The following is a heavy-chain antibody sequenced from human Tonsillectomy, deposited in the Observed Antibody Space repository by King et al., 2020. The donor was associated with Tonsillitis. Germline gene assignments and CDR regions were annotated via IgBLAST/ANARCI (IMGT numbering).Heavy chain of an antibody. CDR2: IIPIFRRT. CDR1: GGTFSDYA. Sequence: QVQLVESGAEVKKPGSSVKVSCKASGGTFSDYAISWVRQAPGQGLEWMGGIIPIFRRTTYAQKFQGRVTLTADEATRTAYMELSRLTSGDTAVYYCARDRRDCTNGVCSYSYYYYMDVWGTGTTVTVSS. V-gene: IGHV1-69*01. D-gene: IGHD2-8*01. J-gene: IGHJ6*03. CDR3: ARDRRDCTNGVCSYSYYYYMDV.